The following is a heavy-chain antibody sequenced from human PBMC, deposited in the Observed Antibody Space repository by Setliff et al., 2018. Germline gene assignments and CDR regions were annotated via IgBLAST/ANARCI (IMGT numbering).Heavy chain of an antibody. Sequence: GGSLRLSCAASGFTFSDHYMDWVRQAPGKGLEWVSAINSGGSSTYYADSVKGRFTISRDNSKNTLYLQMNSLRAEDTAIYSCAKFSSVPGSRFFDYWGQGALVTVSS. V-gene: IGHV3-23*01. CDR2: INSGGSST. D-gene: IGHD2-2*01. J-gene: IGHJ4*02. CDR1: GFTFSDHY. CDR3: AKFSSVPGSRFFDY.